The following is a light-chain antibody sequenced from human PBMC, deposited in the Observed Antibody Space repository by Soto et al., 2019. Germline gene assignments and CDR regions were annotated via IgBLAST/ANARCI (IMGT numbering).Light chain of an antibody. V-gene: IGKV1-39*01. CDR2: AAS. Sequence: DIQMTQSPSSLSASLGDRVTITCRASQSISSYLNWYQQKPGKAPKLLIYAASSLQSGVPSRFSGSGSGTDFTLTISSLQPEDFATYYCQQSYSTLITFGQGKRLEIK. J-gene: IGKJ5*01. CDR1: QSISSY. CDR3: QQSYSTLIT.